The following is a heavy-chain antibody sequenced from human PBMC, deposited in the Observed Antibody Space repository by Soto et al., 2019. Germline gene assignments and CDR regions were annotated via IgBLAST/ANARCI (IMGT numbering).Heavy chain of an antibody. D-gene: IGHD2-21*01. J-gene: IGHJ4*02. CDR2: IHYSGST. CDR3: TRGGDAYKNGH. V-gene: IGHV4-61*01. Sequence: SETLSLTCTVPGGSVNMGTYYWSWIRQPPGKGLEWIGLIHYSGSTNYNPSLKSRVTMSVHTSKNQFSLKLTSVNAADTAVYYRTRGGDAYKNGHLGQGTLVTVSS. CDR1: GGSVNMGTYY.